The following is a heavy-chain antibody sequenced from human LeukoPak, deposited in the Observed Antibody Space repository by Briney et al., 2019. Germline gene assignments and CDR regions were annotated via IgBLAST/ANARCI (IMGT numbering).Heavy chain of an antibody. D-gene: IGHD6-19*01. V-gene: IGHV3-23*01. CDR1: GFTFSSYA. Sequence: PGGSLRLSCAASGFTFSSYAMSWVRQAPGRGLEWASAISGSGGSTYYADSVTGRFTISRDNSKNTLYLQMNSLRAEDTAVYYCSKDISGWYGSFAFDIRGQRTMVTVSS. CDR2: ISGSGGST. CDR3: SKDISGWYGSFAFDI. J-gene: IGHJ3*02.